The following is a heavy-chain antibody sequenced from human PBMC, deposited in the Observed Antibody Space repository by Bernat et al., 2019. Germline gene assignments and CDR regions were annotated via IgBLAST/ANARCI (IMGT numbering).Heavy chain of an antibody. V-gene: IGHV3-23*01. Sequence: EVQLLESGGGLVQPGGSLRLSCAASGFTFSSYAMSWVRQAPGKGLEWVSAISGSGGSTYSAASVKGRFTISRDNSKNTLYLQMNSLRAEDTAVYYCANPYYYDSSGYFGYFDYWGQGTLVTVSS. CDR1: GFTFSSYA. D-gene: IGHD3-22*01. J-gene: IGHJ4*02. CDR2: ISGSGGST. CDR3: ANPYYYDSSGYFGYFDY.